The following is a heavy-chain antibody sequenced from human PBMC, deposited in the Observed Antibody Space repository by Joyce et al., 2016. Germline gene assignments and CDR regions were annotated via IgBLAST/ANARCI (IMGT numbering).Heavy chain of an antibody. J-gene: IGHJ4*02. D-gene: IGHD3-16*02. CDR2: INPKSGAT. Sequence: QVQLVQSGAEVKKPGASVKVSCKTSGYTFTYYYIHWVRQAPGQGLEWIGLINPKSGATNYLQKFQCWVTMTRDTSISTVYMELNSLRSDDTAFYYCARAQPLGESSLDIDNWGQGTLVTASS. CDR3: ARAQPLGESSLDIDN. V-gene: IGHV1-2*04. CDR1: GYTFTYYY.